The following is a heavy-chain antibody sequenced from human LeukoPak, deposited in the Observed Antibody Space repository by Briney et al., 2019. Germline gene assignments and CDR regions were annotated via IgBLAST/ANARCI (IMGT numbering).Heavy chain of an antibody. CDR3: ARYCSNSNCHMFDY. CDR1: GYSISSGYY. CDR2: IYHSGSGSA. V-gene: IGHV4-38-2*01. Sequence: SETLSLTCAVYGYSISSGYYWGWIRQPPGKGLEWIGSIYHSGSGSAYYNPSLKSRVIISVDTSRDHFSLELSSVTAADTAVYYCARYCSNSNCHMFDYWGQGTLVTVSS. J-gene: IGHJ4*02. D-gene: IGHD2-2*01.